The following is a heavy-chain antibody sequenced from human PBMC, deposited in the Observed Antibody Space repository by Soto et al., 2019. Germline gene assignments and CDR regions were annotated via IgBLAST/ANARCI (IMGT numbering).Heavy chain of an antibody. CDR3: AKCLGADCSGGSCHYYYGMDV. Sequence: QVQLVESGGGVVQPGRSLRLSCAASGFTFSSYGMHWVRQAPGKGLEWVAVISYDGSNKYYADSVKGRFTISRDNSKNTLYLQMNSLRDEDTAVDYCAKCLGADCSGGSCHYYYGMDVWGQGTTVTVSS. V-gene: IGHV3-30*18. J-gene: IGHJ6*02. CDR1: GFTFSSYG. CDR2: ISYDGSNK. D-gene: IGHD2-15*01.